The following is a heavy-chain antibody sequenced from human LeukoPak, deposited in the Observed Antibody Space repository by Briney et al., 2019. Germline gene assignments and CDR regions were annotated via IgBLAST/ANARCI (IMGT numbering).Heavy chain of an antibody. V-gene: IGHV1-18*01. J-gene: IGHJ4*02. CDR3: ARDTNAGYSSGLIDY. CDR2: ISAYNGNT. D-gene: IGHD6-19*01. CDR1: GYTFTSYG. Sequence: ASVKVSCKASGYTFTSYGISWVRQAPGQGLEWMGWISAYNGNTNYAQKLQGRVTMTTDTSTSTAYMELRSLISDDTAVYYCARDTNAGYSSGLIDYWGQGTLVTVSS.